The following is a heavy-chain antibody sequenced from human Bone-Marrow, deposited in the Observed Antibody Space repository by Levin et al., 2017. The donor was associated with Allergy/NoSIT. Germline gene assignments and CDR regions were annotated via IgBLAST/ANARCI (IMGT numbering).Heavy chain of an antibody. Sequence: PSETLSLTCSVSGGSVRGDNYYWSWIRQPPGKRLEWIGYISYSGTTTYNPSLESRVTISLGASENQFSLRLSSLTAADTAVYYCARDHGDSSDAFAIWGQGTMVTVSS. V-gene: IGHV4-61*01. CDR3: ARDHGDSSDAFAI. CDR2: ISYSGTT. J-gene: IGHJ3*02. CDR1: GGSVRGDNYY. D-gene: IGHD4-17*01.